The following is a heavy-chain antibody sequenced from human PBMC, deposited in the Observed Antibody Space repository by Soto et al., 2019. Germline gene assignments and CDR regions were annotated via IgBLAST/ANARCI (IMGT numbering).Heavy chain of an antibody. CDR2: INHSGST. Sequence: SESMSLTCAACAGSLSRYDWNHYRHPPEKGLEWIGEINHSGSTKYNPSLKSRVTISVDTSKNQFSLKLSSVTAADTAVYYCARGQWRGYYYYYGMDVWGQGTTVTVSS. CDR3: ARGQWRGYYYYYGMDV. CDR1: AGSLSRYD. V-gene: IGHV4-34*01. J-gene: IGHJ6*02. D-gene: IGHD6-19*01.